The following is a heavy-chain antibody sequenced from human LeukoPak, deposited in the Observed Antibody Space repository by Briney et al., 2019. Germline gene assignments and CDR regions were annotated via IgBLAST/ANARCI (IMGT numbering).Heavy chain of an antibody. Sequence: PGGSLRLSCAASGFTFSSYAMSWVRQAPGKGLEWVSAISGSGGSTYYADSVKGRFTISRDNSKNTLYLQMNSLRAEDTAVYYCAKDTSVLLWFGELYYFDYWGQGTLVTVSS. D-gene: IGHD3-10*01. CDR2: ISGSGGST. V-gene: IGHV3-23*01. CDR3: AKDTSVLLWFGELYYFDY. J-gene: IGHJ4*02. CDR1: GFTFSSYA.